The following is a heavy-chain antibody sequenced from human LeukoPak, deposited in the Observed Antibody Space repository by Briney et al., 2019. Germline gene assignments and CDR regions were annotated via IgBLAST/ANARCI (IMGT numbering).Heavy chain of an antibody. D-gene: IGHD2-2*02. J-gene: IGHJ5*02. V-gene: IGHV1-2*02. CDR2: INPNSGGT. CDR3: AREGRVVVPAAIWRFNWFDP. CDR1: GYTFTGYY. Sequence: ASVKVSCKASGYTFTGYYMHWVRQAPGQGLEWMGWINPNSGGTNYAQKFQGRVTMTRDTSISTAYMELSRLRSDDTAVYYCAREGRVVVPAAIWRFNWFDPWGQGTLVTVSS.